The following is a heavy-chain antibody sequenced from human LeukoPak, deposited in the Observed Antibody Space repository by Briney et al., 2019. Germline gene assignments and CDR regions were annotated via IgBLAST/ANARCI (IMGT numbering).Heavy chain of an antibody. D-gene: IGHD2-8*01. CDR1: GFTFSSYW. Sequence: PGGSLILSCAASGFTFSSYWMSWVRQAPGKGLECVTNIKQEGSEKDYVAPVKGRFTISRDNAKNSLYLQMNSLRAEDTAVYYCARDSRMDYFDYWGQGNLVTVSS. V-gene: IGHV3-7*01. J-gene: IGHJ4*02. CDR3: ARDSRMDYFDY. CDR2: IKQEGSEK.